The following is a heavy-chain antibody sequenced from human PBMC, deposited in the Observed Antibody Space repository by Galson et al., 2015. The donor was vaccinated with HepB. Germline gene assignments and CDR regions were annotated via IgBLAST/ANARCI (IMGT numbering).Heavy chain of an antibody. CDR1: GFTFDDYA. CDR2: ISWNSGSI. J-gene: IGHJ2*01. Sequence: SLRLSCAASGFTFDDYAMHWVRQAPGKGLEWVSGISWNSGSIGYADSVKGRFTISRDNAKNSLYLQMNSLRAEDTALYYCAKGPLPPGGWLLRDWYFDLWGRGTLVTVSS. V-gene: IGHV3-9*01. CDR3: AKGPLPPGGWLLRDWYFDL. D-gene: IGHD3-22*01.